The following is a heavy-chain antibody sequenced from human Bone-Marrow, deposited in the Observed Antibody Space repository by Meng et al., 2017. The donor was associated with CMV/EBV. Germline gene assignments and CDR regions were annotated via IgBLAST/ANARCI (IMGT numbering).Heavy chain of an antibody. CDR2: INSDGSST. J-gene: IGHJ5*02. D-gene: IGHD3-10*01. CDR3: ARVFFRRDYYGSGSYNP. Sequence: GESLKISCAASGFTFSDYWMHWVRQAPGKGLVWVSRINSDGSSTNYADSVKGRFTISRDNAKNTLYLQMNSLGPEDTAVYYCARVFFRRDYYGSGSYNPWGQGTLVTVSS. CDR1: GFTFSDYW. V-gene: IGHV3-74*01.